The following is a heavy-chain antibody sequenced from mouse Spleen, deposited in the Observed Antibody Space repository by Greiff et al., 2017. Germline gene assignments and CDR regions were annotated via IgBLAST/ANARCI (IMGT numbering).Heavy chain of an antibody. J-gene: IGHJ3*01. CDR1: GYTFTSYV. CDR2: INPYNDGT. D-gene: IGHD2-1*01. CDR3: ARPLYYGNPWFAY. V-gene: IGHV1-14*01. Sequence: EVQGVESGPELVKPGASVKMSCKASGYTFTSYVMHWVKQKPGQGLEWIGYINPYNDGTKYNEKFKGKATLTSDKSSSTAYMELSSLTSEDSAVYYCARPLYYGNPWFAYWGQGTLVTVSA.